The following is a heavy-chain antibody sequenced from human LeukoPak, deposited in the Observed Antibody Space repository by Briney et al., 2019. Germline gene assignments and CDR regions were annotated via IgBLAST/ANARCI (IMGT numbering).Heavy chain of an antibody. CDR1: GGSFSGYY. CDR2: IYYSGST. V-gene: IGHV4-59*08. J-gene: IGHJ5*02. Sequence: PSETLSLTCAVYGGSFSGYYWSWIRQPPGKGLEWIGYIYYSGSTNYNPSLKSRVTISVDTSKNQFSLKLSSVTAADTAVYYCARLVAAAGSSWFDPWGQGTLVTVSS. D-gene: IGHD6-13*01. CDR3: ARLVAAAGSSWFDP.